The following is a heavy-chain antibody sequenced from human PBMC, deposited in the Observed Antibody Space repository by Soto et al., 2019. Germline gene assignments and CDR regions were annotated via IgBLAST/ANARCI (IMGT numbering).Heavy chain of an antibody. Sequence: EVQLVESGGGLVKPGGSLRLSCAASGFTFSSYSMNWVRQAPGKGLEWVSSISSSSSYIYYADSVKGRFTISRDNAKNSLYLQMNSLRAEDTAVYYCARDISGNPGGMDVWGQGTTVTVSS. CDR1: GFTFSSYS. D-gene: IGHD4-4*01. CDR3: ARDISGNPGGMDV. V-gene: IGHV3-21*01. J-gene: IGHJ6*02. CDR2: ISSSSSYI.